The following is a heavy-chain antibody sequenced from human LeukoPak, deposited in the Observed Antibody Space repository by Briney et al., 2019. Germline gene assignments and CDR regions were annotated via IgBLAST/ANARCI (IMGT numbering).Heavy chain of an antibody. CDR1: GYSISSGYY. D-gene: IGHD2-21*01. Sequence: SETLSLTCTVSGYSISSGYYWGWIRQPPGEGLEWIGSIYHSGSTYYNPSLKSRVTISVDTSKNQFSLKLSSVTAADTAVYYCAAYCGGDCYSDTNLDYWGQGTLVTVSS. J-gene: IGHJ4*02. V-gene: IGHV4-38-2*02. CDR3: AAYCGGDCYSDTNLDY. CDR2: IYHSGST.